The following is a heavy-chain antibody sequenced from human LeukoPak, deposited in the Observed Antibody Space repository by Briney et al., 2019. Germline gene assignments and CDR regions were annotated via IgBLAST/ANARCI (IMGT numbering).Heavy chain of an antibody. CDR2: IGSSAGSI. Sequence: GGSLRLSCAASGFSFSSYSMKWVRQAPGKGLEWVSYIGSSAGSIHYADSVKGRFTISRDNAKNSVYLQMNSLRAEDTAVYYCAREGPRGNSQFDYWGQGTLVTVSS. CDR3: AREGPRGNSQFDY. V-gene: IGHV3-48*01. D-gene: IGHD2/OR15-2a*01. CDR1: GFSFSSYS. J-gene: IGHJ4*02.